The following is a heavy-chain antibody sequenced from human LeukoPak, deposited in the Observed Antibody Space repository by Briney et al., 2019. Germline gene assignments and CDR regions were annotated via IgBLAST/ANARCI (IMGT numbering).Heavy chain of an antibody. CDR1: GFTFSSYS. Sequence: GGSLRLSCAASGFTFSSYSMNWVRQAPGKGLELVSSISSSSSYIYYADSVKGRFTISRDNAKNSLYLQMNSLRAEDTAVYYCARDLVVRGVNPGYYYYGMDVWGQGTTVTVSS. V-gene: IGHV3-21*01. CDR2: ISSSSSYI. CDR3: ARDLVVRGVNPGYYYYGMDV. D-gene: IGHD3-10*01. J-gene: IGHJ6*02.